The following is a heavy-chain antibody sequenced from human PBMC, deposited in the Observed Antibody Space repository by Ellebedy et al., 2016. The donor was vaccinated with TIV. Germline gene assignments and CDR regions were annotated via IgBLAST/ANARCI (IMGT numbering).Heavy chain of an antibody. Sequence: ASVKVSXKASEFIFSSYFVHWVRQAPGQGLEWMGIINPNTGSSNYAQKFQGRVTLTRDTSTRTLYMELNSLRFEDTAVYYCAREFTGSGGMDVWGKGTTVTVSS. CDR3: AREFTGSGGMDV. CDR2: INPNTGSS. V-gene: IGHV1-46*01. J-gene: IGHJ6*03. D-gene: IGHD3-10*01. CDR1: EFIFSSYF.